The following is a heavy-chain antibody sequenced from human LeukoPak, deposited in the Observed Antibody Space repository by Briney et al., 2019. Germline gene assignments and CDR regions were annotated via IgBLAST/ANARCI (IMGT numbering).Heavy chain of an antibody. J-gene: IGHJ5*02. Sequence: SLKVSCKASGGTFSSFAISWVRQALGQGLQWMGGIIPIFGTANYAQKFRGRVTMTRDTSISTAYMELSRLRSDDTAVYYCARDRRELAVLYRFDPWGQGTLVTVSS. V-gene: IGHV1-69*05. CDR2: IIPIFGTA. D-gene: IGHD3-10*01. CDR1: GGTFSSFA. CDR3: ARDRRELAVLYRFDP.